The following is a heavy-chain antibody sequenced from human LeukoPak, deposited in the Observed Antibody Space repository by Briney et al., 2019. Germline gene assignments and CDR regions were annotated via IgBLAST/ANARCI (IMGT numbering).Heavy chain of an antibody. Sequence: SETLSLTCAVYGGSFSGYYWSWIRQPPGKGLEWIGEINHSGSTNYNPSLKSRVTMSVDTSKNQFSLKLSSVTAADTAVYYCAREGPTGYYPKPRYYYYGMDVWGQGTTVTVSS. CDR2: INHSGST. CDR3: AREGPTGYYPKPRYYYYGMDV. D-gene: IGHD3-9*01. V-gene: IGHV4-34*01. J-gene: IGHJ6*02. CDR1: GGSFSGYY.